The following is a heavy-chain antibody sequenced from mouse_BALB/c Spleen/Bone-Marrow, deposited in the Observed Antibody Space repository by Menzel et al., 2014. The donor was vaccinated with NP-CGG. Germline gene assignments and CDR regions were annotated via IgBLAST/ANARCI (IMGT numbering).Heavy chain of an antibody. CDR2: ISSGSRTI. CDR3: TRGGNWEDFDY. CDR1: GFTFSSFG. Sequence: EVQVVESGGGLVQPGGSWKLSCAASGFTFSSFGMHWVRQAPEKGLEWVAYISSGSRTIYYADTVKGRFTISRDNPKNTLFLQMTGLRSEDTAMYYCTRGGNWEDFDYWGQGTTLTVSS. J-gene: IGHJ2*01. V-gene: IGHV5-17*02. D-gene: IGHD4-1*01.